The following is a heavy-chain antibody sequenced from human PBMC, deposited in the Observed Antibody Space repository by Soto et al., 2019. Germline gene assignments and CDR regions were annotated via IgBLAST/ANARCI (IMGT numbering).Heavy chain of an antibody. CDR1: GFSLSTSGVG. D-gene: IGHD1-1*01. Sequence: QITLKESGPPRVKPTQTLTLTCTFSGFSLSTSGVGVGWIRQSPGKALERLALIYWDDDKRYSPSLKSRLTITKDTSKNQVDLTMTNMDPVDTANYYCAHRAGLQGNWNGGYFDFWGQGALVTVSS. V-gene: IGHV2-5*02. CDR2: IYWDDDK. CDR3: AHRAGLQGNWNGGYFDF. J-gene: IGHJ4*02.